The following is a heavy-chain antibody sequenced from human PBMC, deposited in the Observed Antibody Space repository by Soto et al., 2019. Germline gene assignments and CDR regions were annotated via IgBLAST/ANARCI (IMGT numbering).Heavy chain of an antibody. CDR3: SVSIFGVVHY. V-gene: IGHV3-74*03. CDR1: GFSLRSQW. D-gene: IGHD3-3*01. Sequence: GGSLRLSCAASGFSLRSQWMHWIRQTPGKGLECVSRSSPDGSTVYADSVKGRFTISRDNAKNTVYLQMNSLRAEDTAMYYCSVSIFGVVHYWGQGTLVTVYS. J-gene: IGHJ4*02. CDR2: SSPDGST.